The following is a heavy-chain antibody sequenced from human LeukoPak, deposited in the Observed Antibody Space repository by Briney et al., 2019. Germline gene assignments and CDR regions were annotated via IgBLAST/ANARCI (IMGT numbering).Heavy chain of an antibody. CDR2: ISAYNGNT. CDR1: GYTFTSYG. D-gene: IGHD3-9*01. V-gene: IGHV1-18*01. Sequence: RASVKVSCKASGYTFTSYGISWVRQAPGQGLEWMGWISAYNGNTNYAQKLQGRVTMTTDTSTSTAYMELRSLRSDDTAVYYCARGLVSRLKIQTKKAYYFDYWGQGTLVTVSS. J-gene: IGHJ4*02. CDR3: ARGLVSRLKIQTKKAYYFDY.